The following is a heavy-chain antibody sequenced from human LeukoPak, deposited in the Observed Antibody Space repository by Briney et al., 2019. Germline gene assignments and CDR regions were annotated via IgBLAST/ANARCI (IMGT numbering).Heavy chain of an antibody. V-gene: IGHV3-33*06. CDR3: AKDDWRVGTWAHEL. CDR2: IWNDGSKD. J-gene: IGHJ4*02. D-gene: IGHD2-21*02. CDR1: GFTFRNYG. Sequence: RSGPSLRLSCAASGFTFRNYGMHWVRQAPGKGLEWVAVIWNDGSKDSYTDSVKGRFIISRDNSRNTLYLEMNSLSCEDTAVYFCAKDDWRVGTWAHELWGQGTLVTVSS.